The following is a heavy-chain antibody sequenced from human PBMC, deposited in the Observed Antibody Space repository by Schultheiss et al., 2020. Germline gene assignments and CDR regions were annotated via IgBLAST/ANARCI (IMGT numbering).Heavy chain of an antibody. CDR1: GGSISSYY. J-gene: IGHJ6*02. CDR2: INHSGST. CDR3: ARERVYSSSWRYGMDV. D-gene: IGHD6-13*01. Sequence: SQPLSLICTVSGGSISSYYWSWIRQPPGKGLEWIGEINHSGSTNYNPSLKSRVTISVDTSKNQFSLKLSSVTAADTAVYYCARERVYSSSWRYGMDVWGQGTTVTVSS. V-gene: IGHV4-34*09.